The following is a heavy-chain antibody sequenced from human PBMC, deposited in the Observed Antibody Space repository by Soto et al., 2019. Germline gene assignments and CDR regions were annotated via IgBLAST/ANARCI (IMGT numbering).Heavy chain of an antibody. D-gene: IGHD6-6*01. Sequence: GGSLRLSCAASGFTFSSYSMNWVRQAPGKGQEWVSSISSSSSYIYYADSVKGRFTISRDNAKNSLYLQMNSLRAEDTAVYYFAHLPTLAAQDYYYYGMDVWGQGTTVTVSS. J-gene: IGHJ6*02. CDR3: AHLPTLAAQDYYYYGMDV. CDR2: ISSSSSYI. CDR1: GFTFSSYS. V-gene: IGHV3-21*01.